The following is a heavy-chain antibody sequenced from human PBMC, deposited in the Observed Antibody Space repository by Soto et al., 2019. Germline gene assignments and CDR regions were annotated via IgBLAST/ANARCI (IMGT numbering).Heavy chain of an antibody. CDR3: ARDRGYQLRLDYGMDV. CDR1: GFIFSSYG. J-gene: IGHJ6*01. Sequence: QVQLVESGGGVVQPGRSLRLSCEASGFIFSSYGMHWVRQAPGKGLEWVALITYDGSNADYADSVKGRFTISRDDSENTLYLQMNSLRSEDTAIYYCARDRGYQLRLDYGMDVW. D-gene: IGHD2-2*01. V-gene: IGHV3-30*03. CDR2: ITYDGSNA.